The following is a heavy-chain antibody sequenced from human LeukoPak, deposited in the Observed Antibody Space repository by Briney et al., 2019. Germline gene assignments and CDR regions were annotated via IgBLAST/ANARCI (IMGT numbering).Heavy chain of an antibody. CDR1: GFTFSSYS. V-gene: IGHV3-21*01. D-gene: IGHD3-16*01. Sequence: GGSLRLSCAASGFTFSSYSMNWVRQAPGKGLEWVSSISSSSSYIYYADSVKGRFTISRDNAKNSLYLQMNSLRAEDTAVYYCARGSGGASRRFDYWGQGTLVTVSS. CDR3: ARGSGGASRRFDY. CDR2: ISSSSSYI. J-gene: IGHJ4*02.